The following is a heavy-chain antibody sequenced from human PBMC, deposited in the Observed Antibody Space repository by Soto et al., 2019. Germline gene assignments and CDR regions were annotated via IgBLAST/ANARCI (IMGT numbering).Heavy chain of an antibody. CDR1: GYSISSGYY. J-gene: IGHJ4*02. CDR2: IYHSGST. CDR3: ARDPPFYSSTGPRFDY. Sequence: SETLSLTCAVPGYSISSGYYWGWIRQPPGKGLEWIGSIYHSGSTYYNPSLKSRVTISVDTSKNQFSLKLSSVTAADTAVYYCARDPPFYSSTGPRFDYWGQGTLVTVSS. D-gene: IGHD6-13*01. V-gene: IGHV4-38-2*02.